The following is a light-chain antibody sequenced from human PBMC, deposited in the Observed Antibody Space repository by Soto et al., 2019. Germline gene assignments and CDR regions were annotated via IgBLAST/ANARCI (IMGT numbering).Light chain of an antibody. CDR2: GAS. CDR3: QQYGSSRWT. V-gene: IGKV3-15*01. J-gene: IGKJ1*01. CDR1: QSISSD. Sequence: EIAMTQSPATLSVSKGDRATLSCRASQSISSDVAWYQQKPGQAPRLLIYGASTTATGIPARFSGSGSGTEFTLTISSLQSEDFAMYYCQQYGSSRWTFAQGTKVDIK.